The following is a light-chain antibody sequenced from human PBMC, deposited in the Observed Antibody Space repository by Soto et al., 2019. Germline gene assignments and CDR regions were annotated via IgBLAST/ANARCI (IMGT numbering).Light chain of an antibody. CDR3: QQYNGYSRA. Sequence: DIQMTQSPSTLSASIGDRVTFTCRASQSIGDWLAWYQQKPGKAPKLLIYRASNLESGVSSRFSGSGSGTEFTLTISSLQPDDFATYYCQQYNGYSRAFGQGTKVEIK. CDR1: QSIGDW. V-gene: IGKV1-5*03. CDR2: RAS. J-gene: IGKJ1*01.